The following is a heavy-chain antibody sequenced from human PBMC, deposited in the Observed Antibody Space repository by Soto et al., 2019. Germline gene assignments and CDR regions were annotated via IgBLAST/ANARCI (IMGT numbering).Heavy chain of an antibody. Sequence: PSETLSLTCTVSGGSISKSNYYWGWIRQPPGKGLEWIGSIYYSGSTSYNSPLKSRVTISVDTSKNQFSLRLSAVTAADTAVYYCASPTLGAFDIWGQGTMVTVSS. D-gene: IGHD3-16*01. CDR1: GGSISKSNYY. J-gene: IGHJ3*02. CDR2: IYYSGST. CDR3: ASPTLGAFDI. V-gene: IGHV4-39*01.